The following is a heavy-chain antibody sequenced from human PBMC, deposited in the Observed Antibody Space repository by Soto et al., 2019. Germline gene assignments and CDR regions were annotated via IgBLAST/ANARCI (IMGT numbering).Heavy chain of an antibody. CDR1: GFTFSSYG. CDR2: ISYDGSNK. J-gene: IGHJ4*02. Sequence: GGSRSLSCAASGFTFSSYGMHWVRQAPGKGLEWVAVISYDGSNKYYADSVKGRFTISRDNSKNTLYLQMNSLRAEDTAVYYCAKDPHSSGLFDYWGQGTLVTVSS. D-gene: IGHD3-22*01. V-gene: IGHV3-30*18. CDR3: AKDPHSSGLFDY.